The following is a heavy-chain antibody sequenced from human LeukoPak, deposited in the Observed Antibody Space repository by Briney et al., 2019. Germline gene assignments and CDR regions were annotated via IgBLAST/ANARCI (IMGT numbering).Heavy chain of an antibody. CDR2: IYYSGST. Sequence: SETLSLTCTVSGGSISSYYWSWLRQPPGKGLEWIGYIYYSGSTNYNPSLKSRVTISVDTSKNQFSLKLSSVTAADTAVYYCARLSGTTVVTLDYWGQGTLVTVSS. J-gene: IGHJ4*02. V-gene: IGHV4-59*08. CDR3: ARLSGTTVVTLDY. CDR1: GGSISSYY. D-gene: IGHD4-23*01.